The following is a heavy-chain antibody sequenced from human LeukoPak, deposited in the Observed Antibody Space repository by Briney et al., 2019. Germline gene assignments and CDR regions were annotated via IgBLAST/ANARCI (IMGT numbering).Heavy chain of an antibody. J-gene: IGHJ3*02. CDR3: ASPTMISSAGAFDI. CDR1: GFTFSSYS. D-gene: IGHD3-22*01. V-gene: IGHV3-21*01. CDR2: ISSSSSYI. Sequence: PGGSLRLSCAASGFTFSSYSMNWVRQAPGKGLEWVSSISSSSSYIYYADSVKGRFTISRDNSKNTLYLQMNSLRAEDTAVYYCASPTMISSAGAFDIWGQGTMVTVSS.